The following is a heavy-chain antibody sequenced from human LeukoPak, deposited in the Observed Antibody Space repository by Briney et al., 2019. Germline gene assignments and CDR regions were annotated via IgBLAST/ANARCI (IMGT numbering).Heavy chain of an antibody. CDR3: ARSVALGDAFDI. CDR2: INHSGST. J-gene: IGHJ3*02. V-gene: IGHV4-34*01. D-gene: IGHD2-15*01. Sequence: SETLSLTCAVYGGSFSGYYWSWIRQPPGKGLEWIGEINHSGSTNYNPSLKSRVTISVDTSKNQFSLKLSSVTAADTAVYYCARSVALGDAFDIWGQGTMATVSS. CDR1: GGSFSGYY.